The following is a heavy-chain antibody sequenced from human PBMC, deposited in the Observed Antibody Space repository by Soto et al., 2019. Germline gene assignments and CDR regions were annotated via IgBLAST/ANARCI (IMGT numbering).Heavy chain of an antibody. D-gene: IGHD5-12*01. V-gene: IGHV4-34*01. J-gene: IGHJ6*03. Sequence: SETLSLTCAVYGGSFSGYYWSWIRQPPGKGLEWIGEINHSGSTNYNPSLKSRVTISVDTSKNQFSLRLSSVTAADTAVYYCARGSVKYSGYDGYYYMDGWGKGNTVTFSS. CDR1: GGSFSGYY. CDR3: ARGSVKYSGYDGYYYMDG. CDR2: INHSGST.